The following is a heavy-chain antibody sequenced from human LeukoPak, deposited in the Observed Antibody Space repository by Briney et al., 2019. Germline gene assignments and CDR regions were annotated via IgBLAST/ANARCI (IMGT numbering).Heavy chain of an antibody. CDR3: ARRGDSRGYFDY. CDR1: GYSFTSYW. CDR2: IYPSDSNT. Sequence: GESLKISCKGSGYSFTSYWIGWVRQMPGKGLEWMGIIYPSDSNTKYSPSFQGQVTISADKSNSTAYLQWSSLNASDTAMFYCARRGDSRGYFDYWGQGTLVTVSS. J-gene: IGHJ4*02. V-gene: IGHV5-51*01. D-gene: IGHD4-17*01.